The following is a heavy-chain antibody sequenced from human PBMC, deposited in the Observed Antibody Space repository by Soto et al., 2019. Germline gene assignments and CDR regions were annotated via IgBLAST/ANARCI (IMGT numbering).Heavy chain of an antibody. Sequence: GGSLRLSCAASGFTFSSYSMNWVRQAPGKGLEWVSSISSSSSYIYYADSVKGRFTISRDNAKNSLYLQMNSLRAEDTAVYYCARDKRQLWLVRTYNWFDPWGQGTLVTVSS. CDR3: ARDKRQLWLVRTYNWFDP. V-gene: IGHV3-21*01. J-gene: IGHJ5*02. CDR2: ISSSSSYI. CDR1: GFTFSSYS. D-gene: IGHD5-18*01.